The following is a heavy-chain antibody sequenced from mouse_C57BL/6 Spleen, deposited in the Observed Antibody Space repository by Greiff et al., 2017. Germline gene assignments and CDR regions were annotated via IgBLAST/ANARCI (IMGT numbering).Heavy chain of an antibody. D-gene: IGHD2-4*01. CDR2: INPGSGGT. CDR3: ARSRLTFYYAMDY. Sequence: QVQLQQSGAELVRPGTSVKVSCKASGYAFTNYLIEWVKQRPGQGLEWIGVINPGSGGTNYNEKFKGKATLTADKSSSTAYIQLSSLTSEDSAVYFCARSRLTFYYAMDYWGQGTSVTVSS. J-gene: IGHJ4*01. CDR1: GYAFTNYL. V-gene: IGHV1-54*01.